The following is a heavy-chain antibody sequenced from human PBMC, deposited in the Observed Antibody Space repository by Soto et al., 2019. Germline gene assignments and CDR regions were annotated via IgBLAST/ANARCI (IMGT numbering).Heavy chain of an antibody. CDR3: AGGGTPIDY. J-gene: IGHJ4*02. CDR2: ISAYNGNT. V-gene: IGHV1-18*01. CDR1: GYTFTNFG. D-gene: IGHD3-16*01. Sequence: QVQLVQSGAEVKKPGASVKVSCKASGYTFTNFGISWVRQAPGQGLEWMGWISAYNGNTNYAQKFQGRVTMTTDTSTRTAYMGVRGLRFDGTAVYYCAGGGTPIDYWGQGTLVTVSS.